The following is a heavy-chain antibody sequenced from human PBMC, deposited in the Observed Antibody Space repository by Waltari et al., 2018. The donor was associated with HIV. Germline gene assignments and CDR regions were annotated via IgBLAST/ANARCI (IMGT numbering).Heavy chain of an antibody. V-gene: IGHV3-23*04. J-gene: IGHJ4*02. D-gene: IGHD1-7*01. CDR1: GFTFSSFP. CDR2: ISSSGNSA. CDR3: AKRLTGTHYYFDY. Sequence: EVQLVESGGGLVQPGGSLRLSCTVSGFTFSSFPIRWVRQAPGMGLEGVTAISSSGNSAYSEDSVKGRFTISRDNSKNTLYLQMNSLRAEDTAIYYCAKRLTGTHYYFDYWGQGTLVTVSS.